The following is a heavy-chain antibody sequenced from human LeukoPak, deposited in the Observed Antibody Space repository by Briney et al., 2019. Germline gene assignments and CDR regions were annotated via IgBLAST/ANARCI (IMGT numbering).Heavy chain of an antibody. V-gene: IGHV3-21*01. CDR3: ASPRELLHAFDI. CDR2: ISSSSSYI. CDR1: GFTFSSYS. D-gene: IGHD2-15*01. Sequence: PGGSLRLSCAASGFTFSSYSMNWVRQAPGKGLEWVSSISSSSSYIYYADSVKGRFTISRDSAKNSLYLQMNSLRAEDTAVYYCASPRELLHAFDIWGQGTMVTVSS. J-gene: IGHJ3*02.